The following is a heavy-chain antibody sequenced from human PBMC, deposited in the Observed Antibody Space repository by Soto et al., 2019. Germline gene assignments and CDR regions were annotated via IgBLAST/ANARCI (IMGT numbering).Heavy chain of an antibody. CDR1: GGSISSGGYY. CDR2: IYYSGST. J-gene: IGHJ4*02. Sequence: QVQLQESGPGLVKPSQTLSLTCTVSGGSISSGGYYWSWIRQHPGKGLEWIGYIYYSGSTYYNPSLKSRVTISVDTSKTQFSLKLSSVTDADTAVYYCARQRLYDSSGYYYEYFHYWGQGTLVTVSS. V-gene: IGHV4-31*03. D-gene: IGHD3-22*01. CDR3: ARQRLYDSSGYYYEYFHY.